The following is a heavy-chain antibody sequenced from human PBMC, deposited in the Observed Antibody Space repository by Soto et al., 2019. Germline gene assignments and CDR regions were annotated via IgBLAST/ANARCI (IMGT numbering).Heavy chain of an antibody. Sequence: SETLSLTCTVSGGSISSGDYYWSWIRQPPGKGLEWIGYIYYSGSTYYNPSLKSRVTISVDTSKNQFSLKLSSVTAADTAVYYCARGDRRTAYYYYYYGMDVWGQGTTVTVSS. CDR2: IYYSGST. J-gene: IGHJ6*02. CDR3: ARGDRRTAYYYYYYGMDV. V-gene: IGHV4-30-4*01. D-gene: IGHD5-18*01. CDR1: GGSISSGDYY.